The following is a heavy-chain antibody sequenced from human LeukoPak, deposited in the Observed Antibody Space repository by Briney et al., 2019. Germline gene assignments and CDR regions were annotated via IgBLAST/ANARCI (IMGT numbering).Heavy chain of an antibody. Sequence: GESLTISCQGSGYSFTSYWIGWVRQMPGKGLEWMGVIYPGDSDTRYSPSFQGQVPISADKSISTAYLQWSSLKASDTAMYYCARHIVVPAARGGYNWFDPWGQGTLVTVSS. V-gene: IGHV5-51*01. J-gene: IGHJ5*02. CDR3: ARHIVVPAARGGYNWFDP. CDR1: GYSFTSYW. CDR2: IYPGDSDT. D-gene: IGHD2-2*01.